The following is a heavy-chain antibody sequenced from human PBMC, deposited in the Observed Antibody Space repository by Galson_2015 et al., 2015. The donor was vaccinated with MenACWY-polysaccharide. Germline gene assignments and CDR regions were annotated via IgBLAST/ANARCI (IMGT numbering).Heavy chain of an antibody. CDR3: AKNTSQAAGSAPYYYGLDV. D-gene: IGHD6-13*01. CDR2: ISGSGGST. CDR1: GFTFSSYG. Sequence: SLRLSCAASGFTFSSYGMSWVRQAPGKGLEWVSSISGSGGSTFYADSVKGRFTISRDNSKNTLSLQVNSLRAEDTAVYYCAKNTSQAAGSAPYYYGLDVWGLGTTVTVSS. J-gene: IGHJ6*02. V-gene: IGHV3-23*01.